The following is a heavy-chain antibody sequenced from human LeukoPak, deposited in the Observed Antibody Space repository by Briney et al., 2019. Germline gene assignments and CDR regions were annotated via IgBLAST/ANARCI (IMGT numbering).Heavy chain of an antibody. D-gene: IGHD5-12*01. CDR3: ARVNQWLRLQFDY. J-gene: IGHJ4*02. CDR1: GGSISSNTYY. V-gene: IGHV4-61*02. Sequence: SETLSLTCTVSGGSISSNTYYWGWIRQPPGKGLEWIGRIYTSGSTNYNPSLKSRVTISVDTSKNQFSLKLSSVTAADTAVYYCARVNQWLRLQFDYWGQGTLVTVSS. CDR2: IYTSGST.